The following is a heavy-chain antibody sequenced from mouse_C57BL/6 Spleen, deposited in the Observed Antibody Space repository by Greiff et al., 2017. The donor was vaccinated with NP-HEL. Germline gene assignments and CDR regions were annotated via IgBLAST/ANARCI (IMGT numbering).Heavy chain of an antibody. CDR1: GYTFTDYY. V-gene: IGHV1-26*01. CDR3: ASQVYYYGSSYDGGYYYAMDY. J-gene: IGHJ4*01. D-gene: IGHD1-1*01. CDR2: INPNNGGT. Sequence: EVQLQQSGPELVKPGASVKISCKASGYTFTDYYMNWVKQSHGKSLEWIGDINPNNGGTSYNQKFKGKATLTVDKSSSTAYMELRSLTSEDSAVYYCASQVYYYGSSYDGGYYYAMDYWGQGTSVTVSS.